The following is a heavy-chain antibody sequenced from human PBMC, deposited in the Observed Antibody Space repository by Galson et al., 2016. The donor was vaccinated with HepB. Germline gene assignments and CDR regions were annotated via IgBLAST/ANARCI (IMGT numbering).Heavy chain of an antibody. J-gene: IGHJ4*02. V-gene: IGHV3-74*01. CDR3: ARINELDDY. CDR2: ISSDGSYT. CDR1: GFNFRDYW. D-gene: IGHD1-1*01. Sequence: SLRLSCAASGFNFRDYWMHWVRQAPGKGLVWVPHISSDGSYTSYADSVKGRFTISRDNAKNMLYLQMNSLRAEDTAVYHCARINELDDYWGQGTLVTVSS.